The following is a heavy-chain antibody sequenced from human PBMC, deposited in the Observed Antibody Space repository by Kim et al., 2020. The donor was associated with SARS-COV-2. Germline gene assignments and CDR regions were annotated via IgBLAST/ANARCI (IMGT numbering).Heavy chain of an antibody. CDR2: IIPFFDTA. J-gene: IGHJ6*02. D-gene: IGHD6-25*01. CDR3: ARVGTYGSDSDV. V-gene: IGHV1-69*13. CDR1: GGTFSNYA. Sequence: SVKVSCKASGGTFSNYAITWVRQAPGQGLEWMGGIIPFFDTANYAQKFQGRVTITADESTSTSYMELSSLRSEDTAVYYCARVGTYGSDSDVWGQGTTVTVSS.